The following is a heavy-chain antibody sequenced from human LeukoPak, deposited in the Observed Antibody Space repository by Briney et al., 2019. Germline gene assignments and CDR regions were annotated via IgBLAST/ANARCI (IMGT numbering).Heavy chain of an antibody. J-gene: IGHJ5*02. CDR3: VRLHDSRPSS. CDR2: VSGTSSFT. CDR1: GFKFSDYY. Sequence: GGSLRLSCAASGFKFSDYYMSRIRQAPGKGLEWLSYVSGTSSFTNYADSVRGRFTISRDNAKNSLYLQMSSLRAEDTAVYYCVRLHDSRPSSWGQGALVTVSS. D-gene: IGHD3-16*01. V-gene: IGHV3-11*06.